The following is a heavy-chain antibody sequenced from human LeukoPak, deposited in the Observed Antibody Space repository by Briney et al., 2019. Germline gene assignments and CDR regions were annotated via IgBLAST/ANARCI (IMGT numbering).Heavy chain of an antibody. V-gene: IGHV3-23*01. J-gene: IGHJ4*02. CDR3: AKALWLQWGPIFDY. CDR2: ISGSGGST. Sequence: GGSLRLSCAASGFTFSSYAMTWVRQAAGKGLEWVSAISGSGGSTYYADSVKGRFTISRDNSKNTLYVQMNSLRAEDTAVYYCAKALWLQWGPIFDYWGQGTLVTVSS. D-gene: IGHD5-24*01. CDR1: GFTFSSYA.